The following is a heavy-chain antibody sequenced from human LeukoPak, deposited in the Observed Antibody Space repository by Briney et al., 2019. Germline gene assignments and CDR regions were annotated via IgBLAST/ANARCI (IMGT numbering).Heavy chain of an antibody. CDR1: GFIFPTFV. V-gene: IGHV3-23*01. CDR3: ARESYGSFDY. D-gene: IGHD3-16*01. J-gene: IGHJ4*02. Sequence: GGSLRLSCAASGFIFPTFVMHWVRQAPGKGLEWVSAISGSGGSTYYADSVKGRFTISRDNSKNTLYLQMNSLRAEDTAVYYCARESYGSFDYWGQGTLVTVSS. CDR2: ISGSGGST.